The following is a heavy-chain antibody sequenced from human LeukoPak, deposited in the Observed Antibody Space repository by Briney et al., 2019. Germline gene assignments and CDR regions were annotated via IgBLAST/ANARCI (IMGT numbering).Heavy chain of an antibody. CDR1: VFTFDFYA. J-gene: IGHJ5*02. Sequence: PVGSLRLSCAPSVFTFDFYAMSSVSDTSRKRLGWVSAVSRFGCTTYYADSAKGRFTISRDNSNNTVYLQMNSLRVGDTALYYCVKHVGSRWSNNRFDPWGQGTLVTVS. CDR2: VSRFGCTT. V-gene: IGHV3-23*01. D-gene: IGHD6-13*01. CDR3: VKHVGSRWSNNRFDP.